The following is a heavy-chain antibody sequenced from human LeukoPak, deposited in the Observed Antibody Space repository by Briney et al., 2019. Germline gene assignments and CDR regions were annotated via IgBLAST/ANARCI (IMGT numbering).Heavy chain of an antibody. Sequence: SETLSLTCTVSGGSISSSSYYWGWIRQPPGKGLEWIGSIYYSGSTYYNPSLKSRVTISVDTSKNQFSLKLSSVTAADTAVYYCARENYDILTGFHYFDYWGQGTLVTVSS. J-gene: IGHJ4*02. V-gene: IGHV4-39*07. CDR2: IYYSGST. D-gene: IGHD3-9*01. CDR1: GGSISSSSYY. CDR3: ARENYDILTGFHYFDY.